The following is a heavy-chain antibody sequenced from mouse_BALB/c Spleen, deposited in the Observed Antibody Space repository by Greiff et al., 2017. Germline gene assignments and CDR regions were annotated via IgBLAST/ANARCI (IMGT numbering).Heavy chain of an antibody. Sequence: EVMLVESGGGLVKPGGSLKLSCAASGFTFSDYYMYWVRQTPEKRLEWVATISDGGSYTYYPDSVKGRFSISRDNAKNDLYLQMSCLKSEDTAMYYCARADLGRRGCAMDYWGQGTSVTVSA. D-gene: IGHD4-1*01. CDR2: ISDGGSYT. J-gene: IGHJ4*01. CDR3: ARADLGRRGCAMDY. CDR1: GFTFSDYY. V-gene: IGHV5-4*02.